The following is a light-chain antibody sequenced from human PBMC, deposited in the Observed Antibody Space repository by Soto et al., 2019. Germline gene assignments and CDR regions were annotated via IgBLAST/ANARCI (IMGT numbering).Light chain of an antibody. J-gene: IGLJ2*01. CDR3: AAWDDILNGVV. V-gene: IGLV1-36*01. Sequence: QSVLTQPPSVSEAPRQRVTISCSGSSSNIGNNVVNWYQQLPGKAPKLLIFYDDLPPSGVSDRFSGSKSGTSASLAISGLQSEDEADYYCAAWDDILNGVVFGGGTQLTVL. CDR2: YDD. CDR1: SSNIGNNV.